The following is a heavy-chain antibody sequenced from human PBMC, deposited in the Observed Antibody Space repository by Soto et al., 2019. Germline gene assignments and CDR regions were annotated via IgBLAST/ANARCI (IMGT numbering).Heavy chain of an antibody. J-gene: IGHJ4*02. D-gene: IGHD3-16*01. CDR1: GFTVSSRY. V-gene: IGHV3-66*01. CDR3: ARDSYMGY. Sequence: GGSLRLSCAASGFTVSSRYMSWVRQAPGKGLEWVSVIYNDGSAYYADSVKGRFTISRDDSKNTLRLQMNSLRVEDTAVYYCARDSYMGYWGQGTLVTVSS. CDR2: IYNDGSA.